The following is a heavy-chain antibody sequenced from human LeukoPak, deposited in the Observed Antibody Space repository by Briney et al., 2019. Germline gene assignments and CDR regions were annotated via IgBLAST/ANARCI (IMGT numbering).Heavy chain of an antibody. J-gene: IGHJ5*02. D-gene: IGHD3-9*01. V-gene: IGHV4-31*03. CDR2: IFYTGAT. CDR1: GGSITSGGYY. Sequence: SETLSLTCTVSGGSITSGGYYWSWIRQYPGKGLEWIGYIFYTGATHYNPSLKSRVFISMDMSKNQFSLKLSPVTAADTAVYYCASSRSAYDFLTGYSSDTNWFDPWGQGTLVTVSS. CDR3: ASSRSAYDFLTGYSSDTNWFDP.